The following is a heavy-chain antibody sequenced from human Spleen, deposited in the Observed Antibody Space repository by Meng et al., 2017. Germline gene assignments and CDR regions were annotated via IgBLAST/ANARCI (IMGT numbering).Heavy chain of an antibody. CDR1: GFTFSSYA. D-gene: IGHD2-15*01. J-gene: IGHJ4*02. V-gene: IGHV3-23*01. CDR3: ARDLLSGGTTDY. Sequence: GGSLRLSCAASGFTFSSYAMTWVRQSPGKGLEWVSTITYGGGSTFYADSVKGRFTVSRDNSKNTLYLQMNSLRAEDTALYYCARDLLSGGTTDYWGQGTLVTVSS. CDR2: ITYGGGST.